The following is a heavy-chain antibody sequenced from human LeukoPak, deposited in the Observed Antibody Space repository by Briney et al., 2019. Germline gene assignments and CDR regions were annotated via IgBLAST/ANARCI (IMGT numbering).Heavy chain of an antibody. Sequence: GASVKVSCKASGGTFSSYAISWVRQAPGQGLEWMGRINPNSGGTNYAQKFQGRVTMTRDTSISTAYMELSRLRSDDTAVYYCARLADCSSTSCYDYWGQGTLVTVSS. CDR1: GGTFSSYA. D-gene: IGHD2-2*01. V-gene: IGHV1-2*06. J-gene: IGHJ4*02. CDR3: ARLADCSSTSCYDY. CDR2: INPNSGGT.